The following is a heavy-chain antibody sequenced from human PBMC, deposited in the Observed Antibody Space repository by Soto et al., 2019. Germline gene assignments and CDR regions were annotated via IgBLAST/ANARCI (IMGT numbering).Heavy chain of an antibody. CDR2: IIPIFGTA. J-gene: IGHJ3*02. CDR3: ARDTSYDSSSRSFFDI. D-gene: IGHD3-22*01. Sequence: GASVKVSCKASGGTFSSYAISWVRQAPGQGPEWMGGIIPIFGTANYAQKFQGRVTITADESTSTAYMELSSLRSEDTAVYYCARDTSYDSSSRSFFDIRGQGTMVTVSS. V-gene: IGHV1-69*13. CDR1: GGTFSSYA.